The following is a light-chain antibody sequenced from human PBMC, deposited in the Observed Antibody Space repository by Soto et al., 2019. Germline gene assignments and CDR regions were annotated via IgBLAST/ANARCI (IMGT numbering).Light chain of an antibody. CDR3: QQYGNSPFT. CDR2: GAS. CDR1: QSVSSSY. V-gene: IGKV3-20*01. Sequence: EIVLTQSPGTLSLSPGERATLSCRASQSVSSSYLAWYQQKPGQAPRLLIYGASSRATGIPDRFSGSGSGTDFTLTISRLEPEDFAVYYCQQYGNSPFTFGQGIKREIK. J-gene: IGKJ2*01.